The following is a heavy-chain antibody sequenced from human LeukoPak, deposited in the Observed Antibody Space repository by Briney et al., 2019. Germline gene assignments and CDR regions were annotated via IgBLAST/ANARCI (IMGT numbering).Heavy chain of an antibody. CDR2: ISSSSSYI. CDR1: GFTFSSYV. V-gene: IGHV3-21*01. D-gene: IGHD2-21*02. Sequence: GGSLRLSCAASGFTFSSYVMSWVRQAPGKGLEWVSSISSSSSYIYYADSVKGRFTISRDNAKNSLYLQMNSLRAEDTAVYYCARVGCGGDCSFDHWGQGTLVTVSS. CDR3: ARVGCGGDCSFDH. J-gene: IGHJ4*02.